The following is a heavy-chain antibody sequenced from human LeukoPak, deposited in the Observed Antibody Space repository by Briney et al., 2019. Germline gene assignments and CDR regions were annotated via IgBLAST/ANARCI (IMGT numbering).Heavy chain of an antibody. J-gene: IGHJ3*02. V-gene: IGHV3-66*01. Sequence: PRGSLRLSCAASGFTVSSNYISWVRQAPGKGLEWVSVIYSGGSTYYADSVKGRFIISRDNSKNTLYLQMGSLRAEDMAVYYCARVGTYYYDSSGYYAGHDAFDIWGQGTMVTVSS. CDR3: ARVGTYYYDSSGYYAGHDAFDI. D-gene: IGHD3-22*01. CDR2: IYSGGST. CDR1: GFTVSSNY.